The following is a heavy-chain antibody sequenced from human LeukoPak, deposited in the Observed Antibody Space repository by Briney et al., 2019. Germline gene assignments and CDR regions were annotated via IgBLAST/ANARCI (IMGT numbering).Heavy chain of an antibody. J-gene: IGHJ6*04. CDR1: GFTFSNYA. CDR2: LSSRSRYI. Sequence: MAGGSLRLSCAASGFTFSNYAMTWVRQAPGKGLEWVSSLSSRSRYIYYADSLKGRFTISRDNAKNSLYLQMNSLRAEDTAVYYCAELGITMIGGVWGKGTTVTISS. D-gene: IGHD3-10*02. V-gene: IGHV3-21*01. CDR3: AELGITMIGGV.